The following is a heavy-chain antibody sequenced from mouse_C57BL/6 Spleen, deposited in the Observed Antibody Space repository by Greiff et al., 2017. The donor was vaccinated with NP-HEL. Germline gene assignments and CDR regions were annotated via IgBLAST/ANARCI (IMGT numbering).Heavy chain of an antibody. CDR3: ARERGYYDYDRGWFAY. D-gene: IGHD2-4*01. CDR2: IDPNSGGT. J-gene: IGHJ3*01. V-gene: IGHV1-72*01. Sequence: QDQLQQPEAELVKPGASVKLSCKASGYTFTSYWMHWVKQRPGRGLEWIGRIDPNSGGTKYNEKFKSKATLTVDKPSSTAYMQLSSLTSEDSAVYYCARERGYYDYDRGWFAYWGQGTLVTVSA. CDR1: GYTFTSYW.